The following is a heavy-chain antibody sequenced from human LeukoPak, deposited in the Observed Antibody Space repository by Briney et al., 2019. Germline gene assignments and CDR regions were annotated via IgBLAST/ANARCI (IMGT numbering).Heavy chain of an antibody. CDR2: IYYRGST. D-gene: IGHD1-26*01. CDR1: GGSLRSYY. J-gene: IGHJ4*02. V-gene: IGHV4-59*08. CDR3: ARYSGSDLSPFDY. Sequence: SETLSLTCTVSGGSLRSYYWSWIRQPPGKGLEWIGYIYYRGSTNYNPSLKSRVTMSVDTSKNQFSLKLTSVTAADTAVYYCARYSGSDLSPFDYWGQGTLVTVSS.